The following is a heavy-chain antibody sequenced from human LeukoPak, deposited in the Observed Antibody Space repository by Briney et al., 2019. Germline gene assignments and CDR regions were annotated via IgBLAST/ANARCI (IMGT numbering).Heavy chain of an antibody. CDR2: IRSSGGA. Sequence: SETLSLTCSVSGGSISTYYWSWIRQPAGKGLEWIGRIRSSGGANYNPSLKSRVTMSVDTSTNQFSLKLDSVTAADTAVYWCAKEGRSPSPGYGGKGILVTVSS. V-gene: IGHV4-4*07. J-gene: IGHJ4*02. CDR3: AKEGRSPSPGY. D-gene: IGHD2-15*01. CDR1: GGSISTYY.